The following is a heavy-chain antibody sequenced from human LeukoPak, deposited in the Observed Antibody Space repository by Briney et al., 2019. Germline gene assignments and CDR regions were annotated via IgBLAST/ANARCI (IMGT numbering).Heavy chain of an antibody. CDR1: GGTFSSYT. V-gene: IGHV1-69*02. CDR2: TIPILGIA. Sequence: ASVKVSCKASGGTFSSYTISWVRQAPGQGLEWMGRTIPILGIANYAQKFQGRVTITADKSTSTAYMELSSLRSEDTAVYYCARSLGATHDAFDIWGQGTMVTVSS. J-gene: IGHJ3*02. CDR3: ARSLGATHDAFDI. D-gene: IGHD1-26*01.